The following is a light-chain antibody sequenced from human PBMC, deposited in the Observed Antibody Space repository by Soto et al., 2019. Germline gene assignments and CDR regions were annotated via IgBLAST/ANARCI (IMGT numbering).Light chain of an antibody. CDR3: CSYAGSSTHYV. J-gene: IGLJ1*01. Sequence: SVLTQPASVSGSPGQSITISCTGTSSDVGSYNLVSWYQQHPGRAPKLMTYEVSRRPSGVSNRFSGSKSGNTASLTISGLQAEDEADYYCCSYAGSSTHYVFGTGTKVTVL. V-gene: IGLV2-23*02. CDR2: EVS. CDR1: SSDVGSYNL.